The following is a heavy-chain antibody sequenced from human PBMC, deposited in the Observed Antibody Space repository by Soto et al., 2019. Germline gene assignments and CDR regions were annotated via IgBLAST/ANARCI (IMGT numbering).Heavy chain of an antibody. Sequence: GGSLRLSCAASGFTLSSYGMHWVRQAPGKGLEWVAVIWYDGSNKNYADYVKGRFTISRDNSKNTLYMQMKRLRAEDTAVYYCATQQLAAPMDYFDYWGQGTMVTGSA. CDR2: IWYDGSNK. CDR1: GFTLSSYG. V-gene: IGHV3-33*01. J-gene: IGHJ4*02. CDR3: ATQQLAAPMDYFDY. D-gene: IGHD6-13*01.